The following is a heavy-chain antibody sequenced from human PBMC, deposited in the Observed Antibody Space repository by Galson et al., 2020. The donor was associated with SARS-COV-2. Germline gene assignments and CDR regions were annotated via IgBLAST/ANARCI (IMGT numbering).Heavy chain of an antibody. CDR2: IYHSGST. V-gene: IGHV4-30-2*01. J-gene: IGHJ5*02. CDR3: ARVGGFGDSGDWFDP. CDR1: GGSISSGGYS. Sequence: SETLSLTCAVSGGSISSGGYSWSWIRQPPGKGPEWIGYIYHSGSTYYNPSLKSRVTISVDRSKNQFSLKLSSVTAADTAVYYCARVGGFGDSGDWFDPWGQGTLVTVSS. D-gene: IGHD3-10*01.